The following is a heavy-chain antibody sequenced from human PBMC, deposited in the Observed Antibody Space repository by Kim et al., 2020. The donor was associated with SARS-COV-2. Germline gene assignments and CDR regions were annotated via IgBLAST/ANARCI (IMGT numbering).Heavy chain of an antibody. CDR1: GFTVSSNY. CDR3: ARDASSWDYKGLYYYGMDV. Sequence: GGSLRLSCAASGFTVSSNYMSWVRQAPGKGLEWVSVIYSGGSTYYADSVKGRFTISRDNSKNTLYLQMNSLRAEDTAVYYCARDASSWDYKGLYYYGMDVWGQGTTVTVSS. J-gene: IGHJ6*02. V-gene: IGHV3-53*01. D-gene: IGHD6-13*01. CDR2: IYSGGST.